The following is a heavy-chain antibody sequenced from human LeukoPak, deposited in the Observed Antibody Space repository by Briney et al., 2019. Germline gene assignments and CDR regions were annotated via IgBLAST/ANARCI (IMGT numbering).Heavy chain of an antibody. D-gene: IGHD1-26*01. CDR1: GFTFSSYW. J-gene: IGHJ3*02. CDR2: IKQDGSEK. V-gene: IGHV3-7*01. CDR3: ARDQSSGSPAFDI. Sequence: GGSLRLSCAASGFTFSSYWMSWVRQAPGKGLEWVANIKQDGSEKYYVDSVKGRFTISRDNAKNSLYLQMNGLRAEDTAVYCCARDQSSGSPAFDIWGQGTMVTVSS.